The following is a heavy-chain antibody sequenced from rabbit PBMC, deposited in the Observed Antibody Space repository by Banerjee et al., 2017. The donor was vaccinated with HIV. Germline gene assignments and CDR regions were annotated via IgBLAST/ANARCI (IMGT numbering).Heavy chain of an antibody. CDR1: GIDFSNYVY. CDR3: GRDTSSSGGFAFDP. J-gene: IGHJ2*01. V-gene: IGHV1S43*01. Sequence: QQQLEESGGGLVKPEGSLTLTCKGSGIDFSNYVYICWVRQAPGKGLELIACIYTNSGSTWYASWVDGRFTISRSTSLKTVDLKMTSLTAADTATYFCGRDTSSSGGFAFDPWGQGTLVTVS. D-gene: IGHD1-1*01. CDR2: IYTNSGST.